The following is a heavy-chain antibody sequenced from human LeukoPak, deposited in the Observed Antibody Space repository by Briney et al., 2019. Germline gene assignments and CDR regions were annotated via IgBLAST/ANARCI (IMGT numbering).Heavy chain of an antibody. D-gene: IGHD3-22*01. CDR2: ISYDGSNK. Sequence: GGSLRLSCAASGFTFSSYGMHWVRQAPGKGLEWVAVISYDGSNKYYADSVKGRFTISRDNSKNTLYLQMNSLRAEDTAVYYCARQRVGSMIVVEASDYWGQGTLVTVSS. V-gene: IGHV3-30*03. CDR1: GFTFSSYG. CDR3: ARQRVGSMIVVEASDY. J-gene: IGHJ4*02.